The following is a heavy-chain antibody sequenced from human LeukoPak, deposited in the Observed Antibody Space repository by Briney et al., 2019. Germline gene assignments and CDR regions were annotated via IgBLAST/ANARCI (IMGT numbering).Heavy chain of an antibody. D-gene: IGHD6-19*01. CDR3: ARWLRYNSGWGFDY. CDR1: GVSINTYY. V-gene: IGHV4-59*01. Sequence: TSETLSLTCTVSGVSINTYYWSWIRQPPGKGLEWIGYIYYSGTTSYNPFLKSRVTISVDTSKNQFSLKLSSVTAADTAVYYCARWLRYNSGWGFDYWGQGTQVTVSS. J-gene: IGHJ4*02. CDR2: IYYSGTT.